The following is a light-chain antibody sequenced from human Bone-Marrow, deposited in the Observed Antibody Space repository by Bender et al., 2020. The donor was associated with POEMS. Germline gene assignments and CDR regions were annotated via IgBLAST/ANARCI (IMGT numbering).Light chain of an antibody. CDR3: QSYDGHIQV. J-gene: IGLJ2*01. V-gene: IGLV6-57*03. CDR1: SGGIGTNF. CDR2: EDR. Sequence: NFMLTQPHSVSASPGETVTISCTRTSGGIGTNFVQWFQQRPGSVPTTIIYEDRQRPSGVPDRFSASIDRSSNSASLVISGLKTEDEADYYCQSYDGHIQVFGGGTKLTVL.